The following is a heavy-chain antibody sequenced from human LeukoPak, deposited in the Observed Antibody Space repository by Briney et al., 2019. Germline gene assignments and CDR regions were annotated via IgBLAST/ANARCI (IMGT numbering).Heavy chain of an antibody. CDR1: GYSISSGYY. Sequence: SETLSLTCTVSGYSISSGYYWGWIRPPPGKGLEWIGSIYHSGSTYYNPSLKSRVTISVDTSKNQFSLKLSSVTAADTAVYYCARVQRVARVDYWGQGTLVTVSS. V-gene: IGHV4-38-2*02. CDR3: ARVQRVARVDY. J-gene: IGHJ4*02. CDR2: IYHSGST. D-gene: IGHD5-12*01.